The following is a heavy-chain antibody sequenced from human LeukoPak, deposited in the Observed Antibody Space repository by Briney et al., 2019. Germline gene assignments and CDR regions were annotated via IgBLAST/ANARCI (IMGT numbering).Heavy chain of an antibody. D-gene: IGHD3-10*01. CDR3: ARDYYYGSGRPPLPLDY. CDR2: ISSSGSNI. CDR1: GFTFSSYE. J-gene: IGHJ4*02. Sequence: GGSLRLSCAASGFTFSSYEMNWVRQAPGKGLEWVSYISSSGSNIYYADSVQGPFTISRDNAKNSLYLQMNSLRAEDTAVYYCARDYYYGSGRPPLPLDYWGQGTLVTVSS. V-gene: IGHV3-48*03.